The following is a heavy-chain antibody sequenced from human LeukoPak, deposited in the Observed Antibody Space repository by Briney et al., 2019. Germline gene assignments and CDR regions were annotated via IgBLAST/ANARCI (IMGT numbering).Heavy chain of an antibody. V-gene: IGHV3-23*01. D-gene: IGHD4-17*01. CDR2: VSPPGGGT. CDR3: ASQQDYGDYSMNAFDI. CDR1: GFSFSYHG. J-gene: IGHJ3*02. Sequence: GGSLRLSCVASGFSFSYHGMNWVRLAPGKGLEWVSGVSPPGGGTYYADSVKGRFTISRDNSKNTLYLQMNSLRAEDTAVYYCASQQDYGDYSMNAFDIWGQGTMVTVSS.